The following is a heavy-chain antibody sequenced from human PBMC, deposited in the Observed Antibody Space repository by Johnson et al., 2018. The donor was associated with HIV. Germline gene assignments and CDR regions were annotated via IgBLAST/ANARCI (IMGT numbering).Heavy chain of an antibody. CDR2: IRYDGSDK. CDR3: AKDKNYGRDGDAFDI. Sequence: QVQLVESGGGVVQPGGSLRLSCAASGFTFSSYGMHWVRQAPGKGLEWVAFIRYDGSDKYYADSVNGRFTISRDNSKNTLYLQMNSLRAEDTAVYYCAKDKNYGRDGDAFDIWGQGTMVTVSS. D-gene: IGHD3-10*02. V-gene: IGHV3-30*02. CDR1: GFTFSSYG. J-gene: IGHJ3*02.